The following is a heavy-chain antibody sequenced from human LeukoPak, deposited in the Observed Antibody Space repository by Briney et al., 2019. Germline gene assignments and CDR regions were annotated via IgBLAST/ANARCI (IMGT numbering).Heavy chain of an antibody. CDR1: GGSISSYY. CDR2: IYYSGST. D-gene: IGHD6-13*01. J-gene: IGHJ5*02. Sequence: SETLSLTCTVSGGSISSYYWSWIRQPPGKGLEWIGYIYYSGSTNYNPSLKSRVTISVDTSKNQFSLKLSSVTAADTAVYYCARTLGSSWYEAFDPWGQGTLVTVSS. V-gene: IGHV4-59*01. CDR3: ARTLGSSWYEAFDP.